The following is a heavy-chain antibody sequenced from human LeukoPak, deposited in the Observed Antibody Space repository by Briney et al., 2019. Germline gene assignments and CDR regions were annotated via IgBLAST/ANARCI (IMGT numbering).Heavy chain of an antibody. J-gene: IGHJ3*02. CDR1: GGTFGACG. CDR2: IIPLFGTT. V-gene: IGHV1-69*01. Sequence: SVKVSCKASGGTFGACGINWVRQASGQGLEWMGGIIPLFGTTDYAQKFQGRVTITADESTNTAYMELSSLRSDDTAIYYCARGRVIHFGGIHVFDIWGQGTMVTVSS. CDR3: ARGRVIHFGGIHVFDI. D-gene: IGHD4/OR15-4a*01.